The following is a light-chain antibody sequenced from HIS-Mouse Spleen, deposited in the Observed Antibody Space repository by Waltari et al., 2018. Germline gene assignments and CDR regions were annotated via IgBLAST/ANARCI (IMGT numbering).Light chain of an antibody. CDR3: QQRSNWPPLT. CDR2: AAS. Sequence: DIQLTQSPSFLSASVGDRVTITCRASPGISRYLAWYQQKPGKAPKPLIYAASTLQSGVPSRFSGSGSGTEFTLTISSLQPEDFAVYYCQQRSNWPPLTFGGGTK. J-gene: IGKJ4*01. V-gene: IGKV1-9*01. CDR1: PGISRY.